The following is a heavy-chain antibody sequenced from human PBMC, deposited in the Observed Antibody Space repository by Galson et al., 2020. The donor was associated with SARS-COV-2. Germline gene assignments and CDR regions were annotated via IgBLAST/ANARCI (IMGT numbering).Heavy chain of an antibody. Sequence: GGSLRLSCSGSGFAFRGYGMHWVRQAPGKGLEWVAVISYDGSNKYYGDSVKGRFTISRDDSMNTLYLQMKSLRAEDTAVYYCAKDVVNLLFGASYYYYGMDVCGQGTTVTVSS. V-gene: IGHV3-30*18. CDR3: AKDVVNLLFGASYYYYGMDV. D-gene: IGHD2-21*01. CDR2: ISYDGSNK. CDR1: GFAFRGYG. J-gene: IGHJ6*02.